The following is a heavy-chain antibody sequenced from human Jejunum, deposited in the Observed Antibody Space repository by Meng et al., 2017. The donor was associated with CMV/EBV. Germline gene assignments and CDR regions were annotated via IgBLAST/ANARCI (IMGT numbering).Heavy chain of an antibody. D-gene: IGHD1-26*01. CDR2: IYTSGST. Sequence: QVLLQESGPGLVKLSETLSLTCFVSAGPFSGYYWSWIRQPAGKGLEWIGRIYTSGSTHYNPSLKSRLTMSVDLAKNQISLKLSSVTAADTAVYYCARESGSYYWFDPWGQGTLVTVSS. CDR3: ARESGSYYWFDP. V-gene: IGHV4-4*07. CDR1: AGPFSGYY. J-gene: IGHJ5*02.